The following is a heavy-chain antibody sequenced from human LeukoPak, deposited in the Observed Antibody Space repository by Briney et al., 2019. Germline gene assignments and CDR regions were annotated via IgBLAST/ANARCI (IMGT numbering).Heavy chain of an antibody. Sequence: SETLSLTCTVSGGSISSYYWSWIRQPARKGLEWIGRIYTSGSTNYNPSLKSRVTMSVDTSKNQFSLKLSSVTAADTAVYYCARESQSVTVWFGELLSYAFDYWGQGTLVTVSS. CDR1: GGSISSYY. J-gene: IGHJ4*02. CDR2: IYTSGST. V-gene: IGHV4-4*07. D-gene: IGHD3-10*01. CDR3: ARESQSVTVWFGELLSYAFDY.